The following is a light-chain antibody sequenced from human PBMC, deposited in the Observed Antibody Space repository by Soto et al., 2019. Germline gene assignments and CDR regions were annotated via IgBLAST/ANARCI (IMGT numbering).Light chain of an antibody. CDR2: CNS. Sequence: QSVLTQPPSVSGAPGQSITISCTGTSTNIGTGYHVHWYQQPPGTAPKLLIYCNSKRPSGVLNRLSGSKSGTSASLAISGLQAEDQAYYFCQPYGRRLSGLVFGGGTKLTVL. V-gene: IGLV1-40*01. J-gene: IGLJ2*01. CDR3: QPYGRRLSGLV. CDR1: STNIGTGYH.